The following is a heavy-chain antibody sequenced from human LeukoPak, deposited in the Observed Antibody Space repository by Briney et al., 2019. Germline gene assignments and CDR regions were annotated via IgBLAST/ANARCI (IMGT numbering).Heavy chain of an antibody. CDR3: ARDTSPGITGTY. CDR1: GYSITNGYY. D-gene: IGHD1-20*01. J-gene: IGHJ4*02. V-gene: IGHV4-38-2*02. CDR2: IYHDGRI. Sequence: PSETLSLTCTVSGYSITNGYYWGWIRQPPGKGLEWIGSIYHDGRIDYNPSLKSRVTISRDTSNDQLSLKLSSVTAADTAMYCCARDTSPGITGTYWGQGTLVTVSS.